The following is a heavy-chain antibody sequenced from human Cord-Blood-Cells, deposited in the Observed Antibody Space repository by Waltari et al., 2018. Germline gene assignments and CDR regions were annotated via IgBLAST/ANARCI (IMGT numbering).Heavy chain of an antibody. D-gene: IGHD3-10*01. J-gene: IGHJ3*02. CDR1: GFTFSSYG. Sequence: QVQLVESGGGVVQPGRSLRLSCAASGFTFSSYGMHWVRQAPGKGLEWVAVISYDGSNKYDADAVKGRFTISRDNSKNTLYLQMNSLRAEDTAVYYCAKSGEDAFDIWGQGTMVTVSS. CDR2: ISYDGSNK. V-gene: IGHV3-30*18. CDR3: AKSGEDAFDI.